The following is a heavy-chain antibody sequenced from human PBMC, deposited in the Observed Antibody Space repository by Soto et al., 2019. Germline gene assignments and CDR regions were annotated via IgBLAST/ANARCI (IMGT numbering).Heavy chain of an antibody. CDR3: ARETYSRGWYLDY. D-gene: IGHD6-19*01. V-gene: IGHV3-33*01. CDR2: IWYDGSNK. J-gene: IGHJ4*02. Sequence: SGGSLRLSCAASGFTFSSYGMHWVRQAPGKGLEWVAVIWYDGSNKYYADSVKGRFTISRDNSKNTLYLQMNSLRAEDTAVYYCARETYSRGWYLDYWGQGTLVTVSS. CDR1: GFTFSSYG.